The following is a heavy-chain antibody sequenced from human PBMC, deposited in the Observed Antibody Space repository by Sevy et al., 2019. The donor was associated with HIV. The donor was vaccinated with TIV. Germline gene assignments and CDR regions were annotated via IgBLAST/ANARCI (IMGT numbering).Heavy chain of an antibody. V-gene: IGHV3-21*01. CDR3: ARDALSGTSAY. CDR2: ISSSGRYI. D-gene: IGHD1-7*01. CDR1: GFTFSAYA. Sequence: GGSLRLSCAASGFTFSAYAMNWVRQGPGKGLEWVSCISSSGRYIYYADSVQGRFTISRDNAEDSLYLQMNNLRAEDTAVYYCARDALSGTSAYWGQGTLVTVSS. J-gene: IGHJ4*02.